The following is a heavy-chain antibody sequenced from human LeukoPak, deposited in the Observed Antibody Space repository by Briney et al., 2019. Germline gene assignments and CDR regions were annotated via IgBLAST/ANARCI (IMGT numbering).Heavy chain of an antibody. V-gene: IGHV3-23*01. CDR1: GFTFNYYA. D-gene: IGHD5-18*01. J-gene: IGHJ4*02. CDR3: ARHDSFIPY. CDR2: ISDNEGST. Sequence: PGRSLRLSCAASGFTFNYYAMSWVRQAPGKGLEWVSGISDNEGSTYYTDSVKGRFTISRDNTKNTVYLQMNNLRPDDTAVYFCARHDSFIPYWGQGTLVTVSS.